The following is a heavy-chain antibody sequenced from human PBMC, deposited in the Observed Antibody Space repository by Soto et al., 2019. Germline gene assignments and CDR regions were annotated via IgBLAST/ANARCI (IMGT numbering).Heavy chain of an antibody. CDR1: GGSIRSSSYY. CDR2: IYYSGST. CDR3: ARHEASTYDAFDI. Sequence: PSETLSLTCTVSGGSIRSSSYYWGWIRQPPGKGLEWIGSIYYSGSTYYNPSLKSRVTISVDTSKNQFSLKLSSVTAADTAVYYCARHEASTYDAFDIWGQGTMVTVSS. V-gene: IGHV4-39*01. J-gene: IGHJ3*02.